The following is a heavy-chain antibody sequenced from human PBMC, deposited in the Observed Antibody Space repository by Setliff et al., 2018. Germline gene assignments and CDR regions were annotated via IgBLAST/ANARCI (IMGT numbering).Heavy chain of an antibody. J-gene: IGHJ4*02. D-gene: IGHD1-26*01. CDR2: INAGNGNT. Sequence: GASVKVSCKASGYTFTSYAMHWVRQAPGQRLEWMGWINAGNGNTKYSQKFQGRVTMTEDTSTDTAYMELSSLRSEDTAVYYCATSYSGSYYGYWGQGTLVTVSS. CDR3: ATSYSGSYYGY. V-gene: IGHV1-3*01. CDR1: GYTFTSYA.